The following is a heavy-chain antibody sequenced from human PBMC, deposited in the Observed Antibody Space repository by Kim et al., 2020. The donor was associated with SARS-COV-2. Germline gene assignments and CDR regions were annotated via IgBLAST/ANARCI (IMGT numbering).Heavy chain of an antibody. CDR1: GFTFSNYN. Sequence: GGSLRLSCAASGFTFSNYNMNWVHQAPGTGLEWVSSISGSSTYIYYADSLKGRFTISRDNAKNSLYLQMNSLRAEDTAVYYCARALGIGYGMDVWGQGTTVTVSS. V-gene: IGHV3-21*01. CDR2: ISGSSTYI. CDR3: ARALGIGYGMDV. D-gene: IGHD7-27*01. J-gene: IGHJ6*02.